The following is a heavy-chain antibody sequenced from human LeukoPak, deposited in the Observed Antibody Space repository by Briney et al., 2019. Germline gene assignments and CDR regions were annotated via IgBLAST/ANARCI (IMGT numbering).Heavy chain of an antibody. CDR3: ARGNIENYYYYMDV. V-gene: IGHV3-66*02. CDR1: GFTVSSNY. Sequence: GGSLRLSCAASGFTVSSNYMSWVRQAPGKGLEWVSVIYSGGSTYYADSVKGRFTISRDNSKNTLYLQVNSLRAEDTAVYYCARGNIENYYYYMDVWGKGTTVTVSS. CDR2: IYSGGST. J-gene: IGHJ6*03.